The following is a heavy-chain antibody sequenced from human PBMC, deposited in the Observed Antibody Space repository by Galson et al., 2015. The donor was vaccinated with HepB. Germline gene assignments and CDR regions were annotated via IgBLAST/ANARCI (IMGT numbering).Heavy chain of an antibody. CDR2: IYPGDSDT. V-gene: IGHV5-51*01. Sequence: QSGAEVKKPGESLKISCKGSGYSFTSYWIGWVRQMPGKGLEWMGIIYPGDSDTRYSPSFQGQVTISADKSISTAYLQWSSLKASDTAMYYCARHGASSWYSDYYGMDVWGQGTTVTASS. J-gene: IGHJ6*02. CDR3: ARHGASSWYSDYYGMDV. CDR1: GYSFTSYW. D-gene: IGHD6-13*01.